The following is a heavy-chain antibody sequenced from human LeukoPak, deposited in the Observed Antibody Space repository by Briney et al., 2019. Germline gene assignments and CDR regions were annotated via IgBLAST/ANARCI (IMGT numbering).Heavy chain of an antibody. CDR2: ISGSGGST. CDR1: GFTFSSYA. Sequence: GGFLRLSCAASGFTFSSYAMSWVRQAPGEGLEWVSAISGSGGSTYYADSVKGRFTISRDNSKNTLYLQMNSLRAEDTAVYYCAKRSGSYYFDYWGQGTLVTVSS. J-gene: IGHJ4*02. V-gene: IGHV3-23*01. D-gene: IGHD1-26*01. CDR3: AKRSGSYYFDY.